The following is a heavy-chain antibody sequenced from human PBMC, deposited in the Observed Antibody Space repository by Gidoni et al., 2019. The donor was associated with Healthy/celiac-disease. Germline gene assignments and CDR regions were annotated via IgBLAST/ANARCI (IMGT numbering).Heavy chain of an antibody. J-gene: IGHJ4*02. V-gene: IGHV1-69*06. D-gene: IGHD2-15*01. CDR1: GGTFSSYA. CDR3: ARRGDCSGGSCSSDLAY. Sequence: QVQLVQSGAEVKKPGSSVKVSCKASGGTFSSYAISWVRQGPGQGLEWLGGIIPIFGTANYAQKFQGRGTITADKSTSTAYMELSSLRSEDTAVYYCARRGDCSGGSCSSDLAYWGQGTLVTVSS. CDR2: IIPIFGTA.